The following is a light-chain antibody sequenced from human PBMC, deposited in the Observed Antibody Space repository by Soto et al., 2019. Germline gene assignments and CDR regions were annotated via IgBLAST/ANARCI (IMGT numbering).Light chain of an antibody. J-gene: IGKJ5*01. Sequence: EIVWTQSPESLSLSPGEGATLSCRASQSVTNSYLAWYQQKPGQAPRLLIYGASSRATGIPDRFSGSGSETDFTLTISRLEPEDFAVYYCQKSSSSPPITVGQGPRLEI. V-gene: IGKV3-20*01. CDR1: QSVTNSY. CDR2: GAS. CDR3: QKSSSSPPIT.